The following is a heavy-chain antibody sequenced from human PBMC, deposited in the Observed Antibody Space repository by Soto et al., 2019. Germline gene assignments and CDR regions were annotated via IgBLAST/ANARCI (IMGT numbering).Heavy chain of an antibody. J-gene: IGHJ4*02. Sequence: SETLSLTCTVSGGSISGYYWTWIRQPPGKGLEYVGYIYYSGSTNYNPSLKSLVTISVDTSKNQFSLKLSSVTAADTAVYYCARAPRGNYGYPTYFDYWGQGTLVTVSS. CDR1: GGSISGYY. CDR2: IYYSGST. D-gene: IGHD3-10*01. CDR3: ARAPRGNYGYPTYFDY. V-gene: IGHV4-59*01.